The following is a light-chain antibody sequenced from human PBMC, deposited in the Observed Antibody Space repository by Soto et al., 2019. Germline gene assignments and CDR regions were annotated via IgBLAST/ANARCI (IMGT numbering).Light chain of an antibody. CDR2: GAS. CDR1: QSVSSSY. J-gene: IGKJ1*01. CDR3: QQYGSSRT. V-gene: IGKV3-20*01. Sequence: EIVLTQSPGTLSLSPGERATLSCRASQSVSSSYLAWYQQKPGQAPRLLIYGASSMATGLPDRFSGSGSGXXXTLXISRLEPEDFAVXYCQQYGSSRTFGQGTKVEIK.